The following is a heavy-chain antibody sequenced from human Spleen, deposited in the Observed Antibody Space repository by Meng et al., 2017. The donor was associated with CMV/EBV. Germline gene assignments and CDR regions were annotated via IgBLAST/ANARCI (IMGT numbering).Heavy chain of an antibody. CDR3: ARDREYCSSTSCYHSIYYYGMDV. J-gene: IGHJ6*02. CDR2: ISSSSSTI. Sequence: GGSLRLSCAASGFTFSSYSMNWVRQAPGKGLEWVSYISSSSSTIYYADSVKGRFTISRDNAKNSLYLQMNSLRAEDTAVYYCARDREYCSSTSCYHSIYYYGMDVWGQGTTVTVSS. V-gene: IGHV3-48*04. D-gene: IGHD2-2*01. CDR1: GFTFSSYS.